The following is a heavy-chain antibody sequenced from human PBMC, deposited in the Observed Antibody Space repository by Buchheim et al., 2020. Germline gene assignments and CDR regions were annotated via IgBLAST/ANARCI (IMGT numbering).Heavy chain of an antibody. CDR3: ARDLYHYFGMDL. V-gene: IGHV3-48*03. CDR1: DFIFSNYE. J-gene: IGHJ6*02. D-gene: IGHD2/OR15-2a*01. Sequence: EVQLVESGGALVQPGGSLRLSCVPSDFIFSNYEMNWVRQAPGKGLEWVAYINPTASTIYYADSVRGRFTISRDNAKNSLYLEMNSLRAEDSAVYYCARDLYHYFGMDLWGQGTT. CDR2: INPTASTI.